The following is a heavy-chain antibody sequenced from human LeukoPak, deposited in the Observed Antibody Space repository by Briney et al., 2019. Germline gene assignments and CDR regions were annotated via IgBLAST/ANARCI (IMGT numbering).Heavy chain of an antibody. CDR2: IKNEIDGGTT. J-gene: IGHJ4*02. Sequence: PGGSLRLSSAASGFTFTDAWMSWVRQAPGKGLEWVARIKNEIDGGTTDYAAPVKGRFTISRDDSKNTLYLQMNSLKTDDTAVYYCTTARVGYWGQGTLVTVSS. CDR3: TTARVGY. CDR1: GFTFTDAW. D-gene: IGHD2-2*01. V-gene: IGHV3-15*01.